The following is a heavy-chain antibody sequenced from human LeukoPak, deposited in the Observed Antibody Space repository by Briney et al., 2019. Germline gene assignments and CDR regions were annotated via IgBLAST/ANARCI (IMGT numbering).Heavy chain of an antibody. V-gene: IGHV4-34*01. CDR3: ARGGLLWFRNGNWFDP. CDR2: INHSGST. Sequence: SETLSLTCAVYGGPFSGYYWSWIRQPPGKGLEWIGEINHSGSTNYNPSLKSRVTISVDTSKNQFSLKLSSVTAADTAVYYCARGGLLWFRNGNWFDPWGQGTLVTVSS. CDR1: GGPFSGYY. D-gene: IGHD3-10*01. J-gene: IGHJ5*02.